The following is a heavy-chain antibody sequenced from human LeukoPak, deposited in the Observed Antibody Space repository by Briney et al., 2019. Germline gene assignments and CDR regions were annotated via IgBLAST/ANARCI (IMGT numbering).Heavy chain of an antibody. J-gene: IGHJ4*02. V-gene: IGHV3-30-3*01. D-gene: IGHD2-15*01. Sequence: GRSLRLSCAASGFNFNSYAVHWVPQAPGKGLEWVAVISYDGSINFYAASVKGRFTISRDNSKNTLYLQMNSLIAEDSALYFCARDRRYCGGGSCDFDYFFESWGQGNLVTVSS. CDR2: ISYDGSIN. CDR3: ARDRRYCGGGSCDFDYFFES. CDR1: GFNFNSYA.